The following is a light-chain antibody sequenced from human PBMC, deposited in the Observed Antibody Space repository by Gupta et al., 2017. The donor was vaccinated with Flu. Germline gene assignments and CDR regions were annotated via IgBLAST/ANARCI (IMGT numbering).Light chain of an antibody. CDR1: QSVKYFY. V-gene: IGKV3-20*01. Sequence: EIVLTQSPGTLSLSPGEGATLSCRASQSVKYFYLAWYQQKPGQAPRLLIYGASSRAPGIPDRFSGSGFGTDFTLTISRLEPEDFAFYYCQQYDTSPYSFGQGTKLEI. J-gene: IGKJ2*03. CDR3: QQYDTSPYS. CDR2: GAS.